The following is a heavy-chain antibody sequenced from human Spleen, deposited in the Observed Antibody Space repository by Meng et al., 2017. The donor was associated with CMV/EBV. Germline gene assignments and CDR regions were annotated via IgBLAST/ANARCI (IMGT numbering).Heavy chain of an antibody. CDR1: GYSFISYW. CDR2: IYPGDSDT. CDR3: ARGVSRYYFDY. J-gene: IGHJ4*02. V-gene: IGHV5-51*01. Sequence: GESLKISGKGSGYSFISYWIGWVGQMPGKGLEWMGIIYPGDSDTRYSPSFQGQVTISADTSISTAYLHWSSLKASDTAMYYCARGVSRYYFDYWGQGTLVTVSS. D-gene: IGHD2-8*01.